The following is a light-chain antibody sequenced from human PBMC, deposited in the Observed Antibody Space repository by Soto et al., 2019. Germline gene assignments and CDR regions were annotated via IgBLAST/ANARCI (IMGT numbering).Light chain of an antibody. CDR1: SSNIGNNF. V-gene: IGLV1-51*02. Sequence: QSVLTQPPSVSAAPGQKVTISCSGSSSNIGNNFESWYQQLPGTAPKLLIYENNKRPSGIPDRFSGSKSGTSATLGITGLQTGDEADYYCGTWDSSLSAGVFGIGTKVTVL. CDR3: GTWDSSLSAGV. J-gene: IGLJ1*01. CDR2: ENN.